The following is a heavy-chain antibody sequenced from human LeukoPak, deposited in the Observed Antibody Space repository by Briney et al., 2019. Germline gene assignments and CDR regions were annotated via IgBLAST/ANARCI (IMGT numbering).Heavy chain of an antibody. Sequence: SETLSLTCTVSGGSISSYYWSWIRQPPGKGLEWIGYIYTSGSTNYNPSLKSRVTISVDTSKNQFSLKLSSVTAADTAVYYCARRVRVGATPQYCFDYWGQGILVTVSS. CDR3: ARRVRVGATPQYCFDY. D-gene: IGHD1-26*01. CDR2: IYTSGST. CDR1: GGSISSYY. J-gene: IGHJ4*02. V-gene: IGHV4-4*09.